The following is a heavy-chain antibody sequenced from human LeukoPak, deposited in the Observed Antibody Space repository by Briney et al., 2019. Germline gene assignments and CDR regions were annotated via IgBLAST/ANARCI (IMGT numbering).Heavy chain of an antibody. Sequence: PSETLSLTCTVSGGSINNYYWSWIRQPPGKGLEWIGYIYYSGSTNYNPSLKSRVTMSVDTSQNQFSLKLSSVTAADTAVYYCARGPYYYFSGSYFGSDYWGQGILVTVSS. J-gene: IGHJ4*02. D-gene: IGHD3-10*01. CDR2: IYYSGST. CDR1: GGSINNYY. V-gene: IGHV4-59*01. CDR3: ARGPYYYFSGSYFGSDY.